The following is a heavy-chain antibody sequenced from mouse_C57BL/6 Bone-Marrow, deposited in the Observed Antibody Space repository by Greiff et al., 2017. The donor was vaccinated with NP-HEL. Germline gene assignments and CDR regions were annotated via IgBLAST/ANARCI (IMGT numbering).Heavy chain of an antibody. CDR1: GYTFTDSY. Sequence: VQLQQSGAELVRPGASVKLSCKASGYTFTDSYINWVKQRPGQGLEWIARIYPGSGNTYYNEKFKGKATLTAEKSSSTAYMQLSSLTSEDSAFYFCARSYGSSYWFAYWGQGTLVTVSA. V-gene: IGHV1-76*01. CDR2: IYPGSGNT. D-gene: IGHD1-1*01. CDR3: ARSYGSSYWFAY. J-gene: IGHJ3*01.